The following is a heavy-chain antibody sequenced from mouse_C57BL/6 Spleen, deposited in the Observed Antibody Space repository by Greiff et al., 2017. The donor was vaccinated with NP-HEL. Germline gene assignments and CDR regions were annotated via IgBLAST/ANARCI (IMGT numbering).Heavy chain of an antibody. V-gene: IGHV5-12*01. Sequence: EVQGVESGGGLVQPGGSLKLSCAASGFTFSDYYMYWVRQTPEKRLEWVAYISNGGGSTYYPDTVKGRFTISGDNAKNTLYLQMSRLKSEDTAMYYCARPLTTVVATDYAMDYWGQGTSVTVSS. CDR3: ARPLTTVVATDYAMDY. D-gene: IGHD1-1*01. CDR2: ISNGGGST. CDR1: GFTFSDYY. J-gene: IGHJ4*01.